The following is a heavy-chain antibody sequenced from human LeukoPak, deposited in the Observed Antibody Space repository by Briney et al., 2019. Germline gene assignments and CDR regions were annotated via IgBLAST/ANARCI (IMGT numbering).Heavy chain of an antibody. V-gene: IGHV3-64*01. Sequence: GGSLRLSCAASGFAFSSYAMHWVRQAPGQGLEYVSAISSNGGSKYYANSVKGRFTISRGNSKNTLYLQMGSLRAADMAVYYCARDHGGNSFDYWGQGTLVTVSS. CDR3: ARDHGGNSFDY. D-gene: IGHD4-23*01. J-gene: IGHJ4*02. CDR1: GFAFSSYA. CDR2: ISSNGGSK.